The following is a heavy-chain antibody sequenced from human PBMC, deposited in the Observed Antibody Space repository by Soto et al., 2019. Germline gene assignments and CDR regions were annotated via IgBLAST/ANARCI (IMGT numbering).Heavy chain of an antibody. V-gene: IGHV3-33*01. CDR2: IWYDGSNK. CDR3: ARTAFVDTVYDY. CDR1: GFTFSSYG. D-gene: IGHD5-18*01. J-gene: IGHJ4*02. Sequence: ESGGGVVQPGRSLRLSCAASGFTFSSYGMHWVRQAPGKGLEWVAVIWYDGSNKYYADSVKGRFTISRDNSKNTLYLQMNSLRAEDTAVYYCARTAFVDTVYDYWGQGTLVTVSS.